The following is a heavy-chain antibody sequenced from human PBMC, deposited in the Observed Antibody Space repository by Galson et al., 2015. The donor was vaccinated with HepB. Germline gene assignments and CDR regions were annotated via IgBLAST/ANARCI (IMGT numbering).Heavy chain of an antibody. CDR1: GFTFSSYG. Sequence: SLRLSCAASGFTFSSYGMHWVRQAPGKGLEWVAGISYDGNKKYFADSVKGRLTSPRDNTKNNLFLQMNSLRAEDTAVYYCAKDRAYYFDSGGLFDYWGQGTLVTVSS. CDR2: ISYDGNKK. CDR3: AKDRAYYFDSGGLFDY. V-gene: IGHV3-30*18. J-gene: IGHJ4*02. D-gene: IGHD3-22*01.